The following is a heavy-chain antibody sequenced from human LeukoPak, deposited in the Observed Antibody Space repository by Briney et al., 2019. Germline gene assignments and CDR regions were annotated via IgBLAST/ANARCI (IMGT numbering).Heavy chain of an antibody. CDR1: GYTFTGYY. V-gene: IGHV1-2*02. D-gene: IGHD3-22*01. CDR3: AREGGHYYDSSGYLGY. CDR2: INPNSGGT. Sequence: GASVKVSCKASGYTFTGYYMHWVRQAPGQGLEWMGWINPNSGGTNYAQKFQGRVTMTRDTSISTAYMELSRLRSDDTAVYYCAREGGHYYDSSGYLGYWGQGTLVTVSS. J-gene: IGHJ4*02.